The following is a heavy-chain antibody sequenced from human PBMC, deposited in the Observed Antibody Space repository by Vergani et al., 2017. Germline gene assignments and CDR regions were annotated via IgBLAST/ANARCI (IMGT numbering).Heavy chain of an antibody. V-gene: IGHV1-2*02. CDR3: ASFPTRRYCSGGSCYF. CDR2: INPNSGGT. CDR1: GYTFTGYY. J-gene: IGHJ4*02. D-gene: IGHD2-15*01. Sequence: QVQLVQSGAEVKKPGASVKVSCKASGYTFTGYYMHWVRQAPGQGLEWMGWINPNSGGTNYAQKFQGRVTITADESTSTAYMELSSLRSEDTAVYYCASFPTRRYCSGGSCYFWGQGTLVTVSS.